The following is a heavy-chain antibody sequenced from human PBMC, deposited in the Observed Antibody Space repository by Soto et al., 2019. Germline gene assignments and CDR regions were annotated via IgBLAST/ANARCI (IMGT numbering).Heavy chain of an antibody. Sequence: VQLVQSGAEVKKPGASVKVSCKASGYTFTGYYMHWVRQAPGQGLEWMGWINPKSGGTNYAQKFQGRVTMTRDTSISTAYMELSRLRSDDTAVYYCARDYGGATLDYFDYWGQGTLVTVSS. CDR3: ARDYGGATLDYFDY. CDR2: INPKSGGT. CDR1: GYTFTGYY. V-gene: IGHV1-2*02. J-gene: IGHJ4*02. D-gene: IGHD1-26*01.